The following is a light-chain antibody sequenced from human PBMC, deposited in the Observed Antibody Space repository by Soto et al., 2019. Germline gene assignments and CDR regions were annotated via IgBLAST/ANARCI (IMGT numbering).Light chain of an antibody. V-gene: IGKV3D-15*01. CDR2: GAS. CDR1: QSVDSN. CDR3: QQYNDWPLT. J-gene: IGKJ4*01. Sequence: EIVMTQSPATLSVSPGDGATLPCRASQSVDSNLAWYQQKPGQTPRLLIYGASTRPTGIPARFSGSGSGTEFTLTISSLQSEDSAVYYCQQYNDWPLTFGGGTKVDIK.